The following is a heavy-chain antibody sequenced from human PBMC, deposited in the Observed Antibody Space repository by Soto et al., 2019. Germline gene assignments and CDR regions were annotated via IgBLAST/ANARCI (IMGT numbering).Heavy chain of an antibody. D-gene: IGHD2-8*02. V-gene: IGHV3-30*03. J-gene: IGHJ4*02. CDR3: APLVVAAAGFHH. Sequence: QVQLVESGGGVVQPGRSLRLSCVASGFVFKTYGMHWVRQAPGKGLEWVAFISFGGNDKSYAESVKGRFTISRDDAGNTLPLQMDPLSVEDTGVYYCAPLVVAAAGFHHWGEGTLVTVSS. CDR2: ISFGGNDK. CDR1: GFVFKTYG.